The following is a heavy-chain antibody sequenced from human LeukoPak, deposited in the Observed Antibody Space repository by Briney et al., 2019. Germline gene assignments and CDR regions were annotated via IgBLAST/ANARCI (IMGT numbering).Heavy chain of an antibody. Sequence: SETLSLTCAVYGGSFSGYYWSWIRQPPGKGLEWIGEINHSGSTNYNPSLKSRVTISVDTSKNQFSLKLSSVTAADTAVYYCARAERELPFKGKAAAGTHYYYYYYMDVWGKGTTVTVSS. CDR2: INHSGST. D-gene: IGHD6-13*01. CDR1: GGSFSGYY. V-gene: IGHV4-34*01. CDR3: ARAERELPFKGKAAAGTHYYYYYYMDV. J-gene: IGHJ6*03.